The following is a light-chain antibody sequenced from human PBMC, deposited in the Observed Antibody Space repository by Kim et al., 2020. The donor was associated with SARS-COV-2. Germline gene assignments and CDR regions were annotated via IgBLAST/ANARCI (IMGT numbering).Light chain of an antibody. V-gene: IGLV6-57*03. CDR1: SGRRASSY. CDR2: EDN. CDR3: QSYDSSKDCV. Sequence: KTVTHSCTLCSGRRASSYVHWYHQRPDSAPSTVIYEDNERPAGGPDRFYGAIDSSSNTASLTISELRTEDVADYYCQSYDSSKDCVFGGGTQLTVL. J-gene: IGLJ3*02.